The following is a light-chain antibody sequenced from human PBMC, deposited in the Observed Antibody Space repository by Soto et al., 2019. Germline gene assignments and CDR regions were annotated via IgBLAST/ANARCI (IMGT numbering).Light chain of an antibody. V-gene: IGLV1-44*01. CDR1: SSNIGSNA. J-gene: IGLJ3*02. Sequence: QAVVTQPPSASGTPGQRVTISCSGASSNIGSNAVNWYQQLTGTAPQLLIYTNNHRPSGVPDRFSGSKSGTSASLAITGLQSEDEADYHCAAWDDSLNALVFGGGTKLTVL. CDR3: AAWDDSLNALV. CDR2: TNN.